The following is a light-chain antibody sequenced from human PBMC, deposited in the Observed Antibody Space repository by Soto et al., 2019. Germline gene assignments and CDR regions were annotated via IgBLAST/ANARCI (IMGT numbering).Light chain of an antibody. V-gene: IGKV1-17*01. CDR1: QDIRSD. J-gene: IGKJ1*01. Sequence: DIQVTQSPSSLSASVGDRVTITCRASQDIRSDLGWYQQKPGKPPKRLIYGASTLQTGVPSRFSGSGSETEFTLTISSLHPEDFAVYYCLQHYTYPWTFGQGTKVEVK. CDR3: LQHYTYPWT. CDR2: GAS.